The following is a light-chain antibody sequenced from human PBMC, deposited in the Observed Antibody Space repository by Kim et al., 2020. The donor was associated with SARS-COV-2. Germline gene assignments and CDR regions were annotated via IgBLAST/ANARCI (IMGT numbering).Light chain of an antibody. V-gene: IGLV7-43*01. J-gene: IGLJ3*02. Sequence: QAVVTQEPSLTVSPGGTVTLTCASSTGAVTSDNHPNWFQQKPGQAPRALIYTTDYKHSWTPARFSGSLLGGKAALTLSGVQPEDEAEYYCLLYYGGARFNWVFGGGTNLTVL. CDR3: LLYYGGARFNWV. CDR2: TTD. CDR1: TGAVTSDNH.